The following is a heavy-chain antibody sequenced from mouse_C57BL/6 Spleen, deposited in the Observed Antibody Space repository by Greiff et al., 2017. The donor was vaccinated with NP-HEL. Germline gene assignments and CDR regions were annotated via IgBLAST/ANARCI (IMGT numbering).Heavy chain of an antibody. J-gene: IGHJ3*01. CDR2: ILPGSGST. V-gene: IGHV1-9*01. CDR3: ARGATSFAY. Sequence: QVQLQQSGAELMKPGASVKLSCKATGYTFTGYWIEWVKQRPGHGLEWIGEILPGSGSTNYNEKFKSKAKLTVDKSSSTAYMQLSSLTSEDSAVYYCARGATSFAYWGQGTLVTVSA. CDR1: GYTFTGYW.